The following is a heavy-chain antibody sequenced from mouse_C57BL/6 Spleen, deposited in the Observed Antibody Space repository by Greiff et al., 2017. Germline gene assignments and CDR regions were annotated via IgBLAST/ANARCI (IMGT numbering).Heavy chain of an antibody. V-gene: IGHV1-55*01. CDR3: AREDSSGYGLFDY. CDR1: GYTFTSYW. CDR2: IYPGSGST. J-gene: IGHJ2*01. Sequence: VQLQQPGAELVKPGASVKMSCKASGYTFTSYWITWVKQRPGQGLEWIGDIYPGSGSTNYNEKFKSKATLTVDTSSSTAYMQLSSLASEDSAVYYCAREDSSGYGLFDYWGQGTTLTVSS. D-gene: IGHD3-2*02.